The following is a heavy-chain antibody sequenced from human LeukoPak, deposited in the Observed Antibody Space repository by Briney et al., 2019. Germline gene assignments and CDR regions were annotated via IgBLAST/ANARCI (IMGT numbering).Heavy chain of an antibody. Sequence: ASVKVSCKASGYTFTTYGISWVRQAPGQGLECMGWINTYNGNTNYAQTFQGRVTMTTDTSTTTAYMELRGLRFDDTAVYYCARALLTTVSRYYYGMDVWGQGTTVTVSS. CDR2: INTYNGNT. CDR3: ARALLTTVSRYYYGMDV. V-gene: IGHV1-18*01. D-gene: IGHD4-11*01. J-gene: IGHJ6*02. CDR1: GYTFTTYG.